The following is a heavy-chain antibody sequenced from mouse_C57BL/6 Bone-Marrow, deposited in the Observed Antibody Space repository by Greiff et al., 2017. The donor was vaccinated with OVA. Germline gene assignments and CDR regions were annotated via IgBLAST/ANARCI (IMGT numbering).Heavy chain of an antibody. CDR1: GYTFTSYG. J-gene: IGHJ2*01. CDR3: APFDYYGSSPFDY. D-gene: IGHD1-1*01. CDR2: IYPRSGNT. V-gene: IGHV1-81*01. Sequence: QVQLQQSGAELARPGASVKLSCKASGYTFTSYGISWVKQRTGQGLEWIGEIYPRSGNTYYNEKFKGKATLTADKSSSTAYMELRSLTSEDSAVYFCAPFDYYGSSPFDYWGQGTTLTVSS.